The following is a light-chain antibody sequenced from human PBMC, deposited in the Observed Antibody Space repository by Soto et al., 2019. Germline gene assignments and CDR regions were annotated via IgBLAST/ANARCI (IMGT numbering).Light chain of an antibody. V-gene: IGKV3-20*01. Sequence: EIELTQSPGTLSLSPGERATLSCRASQSVSSSYLAWYQQKPGQAPRLLIYGASSRATGIPDRFDGSGSGTDFTLTISRLEPEDFAVYYCQQYGSSPWTFGQGTKVDIK. CDR1: QSVSSSY. CDR2: GAS. CDR3: QQYGSSPWT. J-gene: IGKJ1*01.